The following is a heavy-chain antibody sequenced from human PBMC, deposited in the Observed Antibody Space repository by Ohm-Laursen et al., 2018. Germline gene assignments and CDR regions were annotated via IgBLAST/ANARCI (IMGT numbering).Heavy chain of an antibody. Sequence: SDTLSLTCTVSGGSISTSSYYWGWIRQPPGTGLEWIASIYYSGTTYYNPSLKSRVTISEDTSKNQFSLSLSSVTAADTAVYYCARLIFVRPFDPWGQGTLVTVSS. CDR1: GGSISTSSYY. V-gene: IGHV4-39*01. J-gene: IGHJ5*02. CDR2: IYYSGTT. CDR3: ARLIFVRPFDP.